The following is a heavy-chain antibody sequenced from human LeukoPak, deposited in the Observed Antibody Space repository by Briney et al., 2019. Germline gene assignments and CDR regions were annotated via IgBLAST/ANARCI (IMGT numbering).Heavy chain of an antibody. Sequence: ASVKLSCKASGGTFSSYAISWVRQAPGQGLEWMGGIIPIFGTANYAQKFQGRVTITADESTSTAYMELSSLRSEDTAVYYCARASSGSFTIDYWGQGTLVTVSS. CDR1: GGTFSSYA. CDR3: ARASSGSFTIDY. V-gene: IGHV1-69*13. D-gene: IGHD3-10*01. J-gene: IGHJ4*02. CDR2: IIPIFGTA.